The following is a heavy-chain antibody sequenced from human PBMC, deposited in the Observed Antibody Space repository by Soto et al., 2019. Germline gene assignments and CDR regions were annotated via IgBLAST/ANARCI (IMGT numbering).Heavy chain of an antibody. CDR3: ARDTVLTGMFDL. V-gene: IGHV4-59*11. CDR1: GGSIGSHH. J-gene: IGHJ5*02. CDR2: VYCTGTT. D-gene: IGHD4-17*01. Sequence: QVLLQESGPGQVKPSETLSLTCTVSGGSIGSHHWSWVRQPPGKGLEWIASVYCTGTTNYNPSLGSRVTISIDAPENQISLKLTSVTAADTAFYYCARDTVLTGMFDLWGQGTLVTVSS.